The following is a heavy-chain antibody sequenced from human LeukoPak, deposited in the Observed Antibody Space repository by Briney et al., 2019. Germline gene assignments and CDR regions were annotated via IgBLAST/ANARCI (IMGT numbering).Heavy chain of an antibody. J-gene: IGHJ6*02. D-gene: IGHD5-12*01. CDR2: MNPNSGNT. CDR1: GYTFTSYD. Sequence: ASVKVSCKASGYTFTSYDINWVRQATGQGLEWMGWMNPNSGNTGYAQKFQGRVTMTRNTSISTAYMELSSLRSEDTAVYYCARVSRRYSGYDYVRNYYYYGMDVWGQGTTVTVSS. V-gene: IGHV1-8*01. CDR3: ARVSRRYSGYDYVRNYYYYGMDV.